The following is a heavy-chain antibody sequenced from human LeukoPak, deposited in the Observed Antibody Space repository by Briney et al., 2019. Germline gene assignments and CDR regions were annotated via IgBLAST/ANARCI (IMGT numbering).Heavy chain of an antibody. J-gene: IGHJ3*02. Sequence: PSETLSLTCTLSGASISTLYWTWIRQPPGKGLEWIGFVSYSGGTNYNPPLKIRLSMSIDTSKNQFSLNLRSVTASDTAVYYCAASIGRKNAFHIWGRGTTVTVSS. CDR2: VSYSGGT. D-gene: IGHD3-16*01. CDR3: AASIGRKNAFHI. V-gene: IGHV4-59*08. CDR1: GASISTLY.